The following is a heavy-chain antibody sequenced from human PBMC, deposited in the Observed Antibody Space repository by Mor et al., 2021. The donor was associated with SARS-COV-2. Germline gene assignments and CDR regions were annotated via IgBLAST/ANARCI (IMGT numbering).Heavy chain of an antibody. Sequence: QGRVTMTRDTSTSTVYMELSSLRSEDTAVYYCARSSLVATGVNDAFDIWGQGTMVTVSS. D-gene: IGHD2-15*01. CDR3: ARSSLVATGVNDAFDI. V-gene: IGHV1-46*04. J-gene: IGHJ3*02.